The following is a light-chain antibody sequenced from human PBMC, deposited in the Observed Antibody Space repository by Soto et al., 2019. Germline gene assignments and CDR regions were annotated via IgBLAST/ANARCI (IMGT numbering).Light chain of an antibody. V-gene: IGLV2-14*01. CDR1: SSDVGGYNY. CDR3: SSYTSSITYV. Sequence: QSVLTQPASVSGSPGQSITISCTGASSDVGGYNYVSWYQQRPDEAPKLMIYDVNNRPSGVSNRFSGSKSGNTASLTISGLHAEDEADYYCSSYTSSITYVFGTGTKVTVL. J-gene: IGLJ1*01. CDR2: DVN.